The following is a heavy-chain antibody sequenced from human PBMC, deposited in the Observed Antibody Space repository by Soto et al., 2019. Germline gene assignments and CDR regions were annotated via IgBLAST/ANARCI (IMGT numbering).Heavy chain of an antibody. CDR2: IIPILGIA. Sequence: QVQLVQSGAEVKKPGSSVKVSCKASGGTFSSYTISWVRQAPGQGLEWRGRIIPILGIANYAQKFQGRVTITADKSTSTAYMELSSLRSEDTAVYYCAAERFIAAVGGDYYYGMDVWGQGTTVTVSS. CDR1: GGTFSSYT. J-gene: IGHJ6*02. CDR3: AAERFIAAVGGDYYYGMDV. V-gene: IGHV1-69*02. D-gene: IGHD6-13*01.